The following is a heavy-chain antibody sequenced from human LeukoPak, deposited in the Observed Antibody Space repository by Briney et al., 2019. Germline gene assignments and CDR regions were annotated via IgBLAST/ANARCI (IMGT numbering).Heavy chain of an antibody. Sequence: ASVKASCKASGYTFTSYDINWVRQATGQGLEWMGWMNPNSGNTGYAQKFQGRVTMTRNTSISTAYMELSSLRSEDTAVYYCARGKRDYGDYNYWGQGTLVTVSS. CDR2: MNPNSGNT. CDR3: ARGKRDYGDYNY. J-gene: IGHJ4*02. D-gene: IGHD4-17*01. V-gene: IGHV1-8*01. CDR1: GYTFTSYD.